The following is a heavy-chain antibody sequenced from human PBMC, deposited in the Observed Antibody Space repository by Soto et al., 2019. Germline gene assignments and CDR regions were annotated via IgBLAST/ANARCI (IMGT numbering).Heavy chain of an antibody. CDR3: AVGNQWLVHEWFDP. CDR2: IYYSGST. D-gene: IGHD6-19*01. V-gene: IGHV4-59*01. J-gene: IGHJ5*02. Sequence: PSETLSLTCTVSGGSISSYYWSWIRQPPGKGLEWIGYIYYSGSTNYNPSLKSRVTISVDTSKNQFSLKLSSVTAADTAVYYCAVGNQWLVHEWFDPWGQGTLVTVSS. CDR1: GGSISSYY.